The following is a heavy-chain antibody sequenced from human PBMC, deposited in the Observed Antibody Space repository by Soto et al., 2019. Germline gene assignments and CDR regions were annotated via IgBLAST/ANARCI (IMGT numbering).Heavy chain of an antibody. J-gene: IGHJ3*02. V-gene: IGHV3-23*01. CDR1: GFTFSSYA. Sequence: EVQLLESGGGLVQPGGSLRLSCAASGFTFSSYAMSWVRQAPGKGLEWVSAICSSGDCTYYADYVKGRFTISRDSSKNTLYLHMNSLTAEDTDVYYCAKASHRDVAFDIWGQGTMVTVSS. CDR3: AKASHRDVAFDI. CDR2: ICSSGDCT.